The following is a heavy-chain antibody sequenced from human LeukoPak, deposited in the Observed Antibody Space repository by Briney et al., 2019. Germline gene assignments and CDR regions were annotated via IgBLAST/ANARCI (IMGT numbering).Heavy chain of an antibody. CDR1: GFTFSSYS. CDR2: ISSSSSYI. J-gene: IGHJ6*02. Sequence: PGGSLRLSCAASGFTFSSYSMNWVRQATGKGVEWVSSISSSSSYIYYADSVKGRFTISRDNPKNSLYLQMNSLRAEDTAVYYCASAVDDFWSGYLYYYGMDVWGQGTTVTVSS. V-gene: IGHV3-21*01. D-gene: IGHD3-3*01. CDR3: ASAVDDFWSGYLYYYGMDV.